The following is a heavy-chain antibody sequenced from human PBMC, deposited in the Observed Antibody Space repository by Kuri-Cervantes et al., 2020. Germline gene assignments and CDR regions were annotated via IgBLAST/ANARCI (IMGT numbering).Heavy chain of an antibody. CDR1: GFTFGSYG. D-gene: IGHD4-17*01. Sequence: GESLKISCAASGFTFGSYGMHWVRQAPGKGLEWVAVISYDGSNKYYADSVKGRFTISRDNSKNTLYLQMNSLRAKDTAVYYCAKEGGDYGDYAAFDIWGQGTMVTVSS. CDR3: AKEGGDYGDYAAFDI. CDR2: ISYDGSNK. J-gene: IGHJ3*02. V-gene: IGHV3-30*18.